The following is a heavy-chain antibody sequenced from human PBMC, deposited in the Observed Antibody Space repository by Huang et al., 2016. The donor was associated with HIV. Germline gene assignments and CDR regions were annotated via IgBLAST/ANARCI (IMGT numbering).Heavy chain of an antibody. CDR1: GTSMTSSTFY. CDR2: VYFLGNT. V-gene: IGHV4-39*02. CDR3: AREVRSVDTDRPDGYYYRGLDV. Sequence: QLRESGPGLVTPSETLSLTCSASGTSMTSSTFYWGWFRQPPGRGVEWVGSVYFLGNTYNNPALKSRVTIAIDTANKQYSRRLTSVTAADTAVYFCAREVRSVDTDRPDGYYYRGLDVWGQGTTVIVSS. D-gene: IGHD2-2*03. J-gene: IGHJ6*02.